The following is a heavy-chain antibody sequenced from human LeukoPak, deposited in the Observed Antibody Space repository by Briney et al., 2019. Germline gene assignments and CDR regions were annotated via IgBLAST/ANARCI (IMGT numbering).Heavy chain of an antibody. Sequence: GGSLRLSCAASGFTFSNYAMSWVRQAPGKGLEWVSAISGSGFSTYYADSVKGRFTISRDNSKNTLYLEMNSLRAEDTAVYCCANLFPGSSGPVNWGQGTLVTVSS. J-gene: IGHJ4*02. CDR2: ISGSGFST. V-gene: IGHV3-23*01. CDR1: GFTFSNYA. CDR3: ANLFPGSSGPVN. D-gene: IGHD6-19*01.